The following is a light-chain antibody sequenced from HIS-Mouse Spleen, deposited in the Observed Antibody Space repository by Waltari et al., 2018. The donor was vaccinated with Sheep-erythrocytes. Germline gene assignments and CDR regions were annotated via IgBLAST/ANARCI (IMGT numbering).Light chain of an antibody. J-gene: IGKJ1*01. CDR2: LGS. CDR1: QSLLHSNGYNY. CDR3: MQALQTPWT. Sequence: DIVMTQSPLSLPVTPGEPASISCRSSQSLLHSNGYNYLDWYLQKPGQSPHLLIYLGSNRASGVPDRFSGSGSGTDFTLRISRVEAEDVAVYYCMQALQTPWTFGQGTKVEFK. V-gene: IGKV2-28*01.